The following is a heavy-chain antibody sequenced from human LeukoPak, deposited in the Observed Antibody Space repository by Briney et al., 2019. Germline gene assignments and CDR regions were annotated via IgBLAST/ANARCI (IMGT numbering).Heavy chain of an antibody. Sequence: GGSLRLSCAASGFTFGDYAMHWVRQPPGKGLEWVSFIRRDGGNTYYADSVKGRFTISRDNSKNTAHLQMNSLRAEDTSVYYCARVSGTYLFDYWGQGTLVTVSS. D-gene: IGHD3-10*01. J-gene: IGHJ4*02. CDR1: GFTFGDYA. CDR2: IRRDGGNT. V-gene: IGHV3-43D*03. CDR3: ARVSGTYLFDY.